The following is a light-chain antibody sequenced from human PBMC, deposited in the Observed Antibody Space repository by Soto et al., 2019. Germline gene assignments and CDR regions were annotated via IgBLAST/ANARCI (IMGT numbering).Light chain of an antibody. CDR2: GAS. Sequence: EIALTQSPGTLSLSPRERATLCCRASQSVSSSYLAWYQQKPGQAPRLLIYGASSRATGIPDRFSGSGSGTDFTLTISRLEPEDFAVYYCQQYGSSGTFGQGTKVDIK. V-gene: IGKV3-20*01. J-gene: IGKJ1*01. CDR1: QSVSSSY. CDR3: QQYGSSGT.